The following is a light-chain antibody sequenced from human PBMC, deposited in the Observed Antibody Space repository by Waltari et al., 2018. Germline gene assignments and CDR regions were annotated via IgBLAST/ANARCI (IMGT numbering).Light chain of an antibody. CDR1: QSLSNW. CDR3: QQYNTYSRT. CDR2: GAS. J-gene: IGKJ1*01. Sequence: DIQMTQSPSTLSASIGDRVTITCRASQSLSNWLAWYQQKPGKAPNLLIYGASSLESGVPSRFSGSGSGTEFTLTISSLQPDDFATYYCQQYNTYSRTFGQGTTVEVK. V-gene: IGKV1-5*01.